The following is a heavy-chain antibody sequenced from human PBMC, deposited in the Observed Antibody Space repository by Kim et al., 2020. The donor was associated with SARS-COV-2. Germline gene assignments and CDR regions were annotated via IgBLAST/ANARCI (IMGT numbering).Heavy chain of an antibody. CDR3: VRDRWSRLSGRSYSDYG. Sequence: GGSLRLSCAASGFTFRSCAIRWVRQAPGKGLEWVAFISYDVSNKKYADSVTVRFTISSYNSKNTMYLQMNSLSAEDTAMYDCVRDRWSRLSGRSYSDYG. D-gene: IGHD1-26*01. CDR2: ISYDVSNK. V-gene: IGHV3-30-3*01. J-gene: IGHJ6*01. CDR1: GFTFRSCA.